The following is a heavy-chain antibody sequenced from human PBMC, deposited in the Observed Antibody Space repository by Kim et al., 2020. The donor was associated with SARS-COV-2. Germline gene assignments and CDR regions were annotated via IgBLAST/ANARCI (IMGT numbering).Heavy chain of an antibody. J-gene: IGHJ4*02. CDR1: GGSISSSSYY. V-gene: IGHV4-39*01. Sequence: SETLSLTCTVSGGSISSSSYYWGWIRQPPGKGLEWIGSIYYSGSTYYNPSLKSRVTTSVDTSKNQFSLKLSSVTAADTAVYYCARLPHQGAGYWGQGTLVTVSS. CDR2: IYYSGST. CDR3: ARLPHQGAGY.